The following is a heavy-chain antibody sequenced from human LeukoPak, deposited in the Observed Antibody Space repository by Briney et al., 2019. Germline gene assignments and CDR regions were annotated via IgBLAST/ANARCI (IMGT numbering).Heavy chain of an antibody. CDR1: GFTFSSYG. J-gene: IGHJ4*02. D-gene: IGHD3-10*01. V-gene: IGHV3-23*01. CDR3: AKQFLWFGELSHFDY. CDR2: ISGSGGST. Sequence: PGGTLRLSCAASGFTFSSYGMSWVRQAPGKGLEWVSAISGSGGSTYYADSVKGRFTISRDNSKNTLYLQMYSLRAEDTAVYYCAKQFLWFGELSHFDYWGQGTLVTVSS.